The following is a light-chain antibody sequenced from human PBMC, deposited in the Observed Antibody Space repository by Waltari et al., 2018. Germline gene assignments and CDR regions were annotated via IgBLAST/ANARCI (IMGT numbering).Light chain of an antibody. CDR1: ISNTGTHY. J-gene: IGLJ2*01. CDR2: LTH. V-gene: IGLV1-47*01. Sequence: QSVLTQPPSASGTPGQSVTLSCSGSISNTGTHYVYWYQQLPGTAPKLLIYLTHQRPSGVPDRFSASKSGTSASLAISGLRFEDEADYYCATRDEGPTVVFGGGTKLTVL. CDR3: ATRDEGPTVV.